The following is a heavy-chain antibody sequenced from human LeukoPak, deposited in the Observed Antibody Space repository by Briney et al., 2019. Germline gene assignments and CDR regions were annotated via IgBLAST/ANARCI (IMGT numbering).Heavy chain of an antibody. CDR1: GGSFSGYY. CDR2: INHSGST. Sequence: SETLSLTCAVYGGSFSGYYWSWIRQPPGKGLEWIGEINHSGSTNYNPSLKSRVTISVDTSKNQFSLKLSSVTAADTAVYYCLTIVETDLDAFDIWGQGTKVTVSS. J-gene: IGHJ3*02. D-gene: IGHD2-21*01. CDR3: LTIVETDLDAFDI. V-gene: IGHV4-34*01.